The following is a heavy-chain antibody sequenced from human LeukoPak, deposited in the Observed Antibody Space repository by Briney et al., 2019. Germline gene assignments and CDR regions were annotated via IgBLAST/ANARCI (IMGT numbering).Heavy chain of an antibody. Sequence: GASVKVSCKASGYTFTSYAMNWVRQAPGQGLEWMGCINTNTGNPTYAQGFTGRFVFSLDTSVSTAYLQISSLKAEDTAVYYCARGRYSYGRRVTSPFDYWGQGTLVTVSS. V-gene: IGHV7-4-1*02. CDR2: INTNTGNP. J-gene: IGHJ4*02. CDR1: GYTFTSYA. D-gene: IGHD5-18*01. CDR3: ARGRYSYGRRVTSPFDY.